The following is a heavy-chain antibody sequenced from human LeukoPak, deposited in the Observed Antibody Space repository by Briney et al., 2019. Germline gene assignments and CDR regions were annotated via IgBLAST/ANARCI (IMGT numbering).Heavy chain of an antibody. D-gene: IGHD1-26*01. J-gene: IGHJ3*02. CDR3: AKDTGSYWRPDAFDI. V-gene: IGHV3-30*18. CDR2: ISYDGSNK. Sequence: GGSLRLSCAASGFTFSSYGMHWVRQAPGKGLEWVAVISYDGSNKYYADSVKGRFTISRDNSKNTLYLQMNSLRAEDTAVYYCAKDTGSYWRPDAFDIWGQGTMVTVSS. CDR1: GFTFSSYG.